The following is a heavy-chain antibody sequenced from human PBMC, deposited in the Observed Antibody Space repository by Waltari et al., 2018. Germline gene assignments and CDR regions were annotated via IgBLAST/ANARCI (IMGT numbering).Heavy chain of an antibody. V-gene: IGHV4-34*02. J-gene: IGHJ4*02. CDR2: INRSGST. Sequence: QVQLQQWGAGLLKPAETLSVTCDVFYDSFSKYYWVGSRQSPGKGLEWIGEINRSGSTNYNPSLKGRVTISLDMSKNQFSLKLGSVTAADTAVYYCARHSSSSRPNFDYWGQGTLVTVSS. CDR3: ARHSSSSRPNFDY. CDR1: YDSFSKYY. D-gene: IGHD6-13*01.